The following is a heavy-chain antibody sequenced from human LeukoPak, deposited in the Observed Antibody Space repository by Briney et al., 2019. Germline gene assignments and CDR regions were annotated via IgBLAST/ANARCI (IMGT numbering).Heavy chain of an antibody. V-gene: IGHV3-48*03. D-gene: IGHD1-26*01. Sequence: PGGSLRLSCAASGLTLSSYEMKWVRQAPGKGLEWVSYISSSGSTIYYADSVKGRFTISRDNAKNSLYLQMNSLRAEDTAVYYCAREVGATSVGAFDIWGQGTMVTVSS. CDR3: AREVGATSVGAFDI. CDR2: ISSSGSTI. CDR1: GLTLSSYE. J-gene: IGHJ3*02.